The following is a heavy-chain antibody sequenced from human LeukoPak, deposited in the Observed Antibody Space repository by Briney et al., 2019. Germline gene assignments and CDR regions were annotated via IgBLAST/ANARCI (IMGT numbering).Heavy chain of an antibody. CDR3: ARQAVPGTRWGIYYAYMDG. V-gene: IGHV4-39*01. Sequence: SETLSLTCTVSGDSISNCNYYWGWIRQPPGKGLEWIGSIYCSGVNYYSSFLKSRVSTSVDTSKKQFSLRLSSATAADTAVYYCARQAVPGTRWGIYYAYMDGWGTGSTVTVSS. CDR1: GDSISNCNYY. D-gene: IGHD6-19*01. J-gene: IGHJ6*03. CDR2: IYCSGVN.